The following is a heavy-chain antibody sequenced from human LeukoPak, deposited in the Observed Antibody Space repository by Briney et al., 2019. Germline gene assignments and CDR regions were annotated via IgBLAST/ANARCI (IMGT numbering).Heavy chain of an antibody. CDR3: ARVGELDY. D-gene: IGHD1-26*01. CDR2: ISSSSSTI. J-gene: IGHJ4*02. Sequence: PGGSLRLSCAASGFTFSSYSMNWVRQAPGKGLEWVSYISSSSSTIYYANSVKGRLTISSDNAHNYVYLQMNSLRDEDTAVYYCARVGELDYWGPGTLVTVSS. V-gene: IGHV3-48*02. CDR1: GFTFSSYS.